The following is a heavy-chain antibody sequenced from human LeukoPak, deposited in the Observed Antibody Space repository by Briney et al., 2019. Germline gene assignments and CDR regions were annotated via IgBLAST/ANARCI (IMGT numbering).Heavy chain of an antibody. Sequence: SETLSLTCTVSGGSISSSSYYWGWIRQPPGKGLEWIGSIYYSGSIYYNPSLKSRVTISVDTSKNQFSLKLSSVTAADTAVYYCARERPVPAAPDAFDIWGQGTMVTVSS. J-gene: IGHJ3*02. CDR2: IYYSGSI. CDR3: ARERPVPAAPDAFDI. V-gene: IGHV4-39*02. CDR1: GGSISSSSYY. D-gene: IGHD2-2*01.